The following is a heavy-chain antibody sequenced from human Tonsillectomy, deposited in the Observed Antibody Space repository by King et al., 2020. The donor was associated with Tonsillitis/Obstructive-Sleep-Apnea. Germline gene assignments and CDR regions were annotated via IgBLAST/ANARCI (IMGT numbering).Heavy chain of an antibody. J-gene: IGHJ6*02. Sequence: VQLVESGAEVKKPGASVKVSCKASGYTFTSYGVSWVRQAPGQGLEWMGWISGYNGNTNYAQKLQGRVTMTTDTSTTTAYMELRSLRSDDTAVYYCAHGKYCSTNSCPNGIDVWGQGTTVTVSS. CDR1: GYTFTSYG. CDR2: ISGYNGNT. CDR3: AHGKYCSTNSCPNGIDV. V-gene: IGHV1-18*01. D-gene: IGHD2-2*01.